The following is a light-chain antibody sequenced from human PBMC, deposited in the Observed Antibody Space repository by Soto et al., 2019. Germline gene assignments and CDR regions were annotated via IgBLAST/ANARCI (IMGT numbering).Light chain of an antibody. Sequence: QLVLTQSPSASASLGASVKLTCTLSSEHSTYAVAWYQQPPEKGPRYLMKLNSDGSLIKGAGIPDRFSGSSSGTERYLTISSLQSDDEGDYYCQTWGTDVVFGGGTKLTVL. J-gene: IGLJ2*01. V-gene: IGLV4-69*01. CDR2: LNSDGSL. CDR3: QTWGTDVV. CDR1: SEHSTYA.